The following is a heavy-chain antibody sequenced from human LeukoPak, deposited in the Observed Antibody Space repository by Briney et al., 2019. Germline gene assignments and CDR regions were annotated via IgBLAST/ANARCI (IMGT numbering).Heavy chain of an antibody. Sequence: GGSLRLSCAASGFTFNNYAMNWVRQAPGKGLEWVSGISDSGGTTDYADSVKGQFTISRDNSKNTLYLQMNSLRAEDTAVYYCAKRRGSYSFYFDYWGQGTLVTVSS. V-gene: IGHV3-23*01. J-gene: IGHJ4*02. CDR3: AKRRGSYSFYFDY. CDR1: GFTFNNYA. CDR2: ISDSGGTT. D-gene: IGHD1-26*01.